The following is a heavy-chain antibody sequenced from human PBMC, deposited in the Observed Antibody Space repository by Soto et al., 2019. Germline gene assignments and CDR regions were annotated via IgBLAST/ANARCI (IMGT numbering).Heavy chain of an antibody. CDR3: ARDSGTRFDY. J-gene: IGHJ4*02. CDR1: GGSICSYY. V-gene: IGHV4-59*01. Sequence: SETLSLTCTVSGGSICSYYWSWIRQPPGKGLEWIGYIYYSGSTNYNPSLKSRVTISVDTSKNQFSLKLSSVTAADTAVYYCARDSGTRFDYWGQGTLVTVSS. CDR2: IYYSGST.